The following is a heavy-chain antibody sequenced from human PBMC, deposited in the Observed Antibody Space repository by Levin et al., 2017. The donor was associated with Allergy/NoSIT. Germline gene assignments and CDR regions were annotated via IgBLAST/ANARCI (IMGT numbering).Heavy chain of an antibody. D-gene: IGHD3-10*01. J-gene: IGHJ3*02. CDR3: ARDNIGLPDAFDI. CDR2: ISWNSGSI. V-gene: IGHV3-9*01. Sequence: GGSLRLSCAASGFTFDDYAMHWVRQAPGKGLEWVSGISWNSGSIGYADSVKGRFTISRDNAKNSLYLQMNSLRTEDTAVYYCARDNIGLPDAFDIWGQGTLVIVSS. CDR1: GFTFDDYA.